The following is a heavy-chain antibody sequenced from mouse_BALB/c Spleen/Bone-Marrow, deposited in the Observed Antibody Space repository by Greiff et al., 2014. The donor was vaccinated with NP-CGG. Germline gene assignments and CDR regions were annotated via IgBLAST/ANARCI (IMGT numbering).Heavy chain of an antibody. CDR3: TRGRRDAMDY. Sequence: QVHVKQSGAELVKPGASVKLSCKASGYTFTSYYMYWVKQRPGQGLEWIGEINPSNRGTNFNEKFKSKATLTVDKSSSTAYMQLSSLTSEDSAVYYCTRGRRDAMDYWGQGTSVTVSS. CDR1: GYTFTSYY. V-gene: IGHV1S81*02. CDR2: INPSNRGT. J-gene: IGHJ4*01.